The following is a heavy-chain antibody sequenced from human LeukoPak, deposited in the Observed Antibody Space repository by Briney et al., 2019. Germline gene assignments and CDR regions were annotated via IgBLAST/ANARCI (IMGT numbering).Heavy chain of an antibody. Sequence: GGSLRLSCAASGFSLRENTLNWVRQAPGKGLEWLSSVSASSTYKNYADSVKGRFTISRDNSKNTLYLQMNSLRAEDTAVYYCARDRPFGGVLDFDYWGQGTLVTVSS. V-gene: IGHV3-21*01. D-gene: IGHD3-16*01. CDR2: VSASSTYK. CDR1: GFSLRENT. CDR3: ARDRPFGGVLDFDY. J-gene: IGHJ4*02.